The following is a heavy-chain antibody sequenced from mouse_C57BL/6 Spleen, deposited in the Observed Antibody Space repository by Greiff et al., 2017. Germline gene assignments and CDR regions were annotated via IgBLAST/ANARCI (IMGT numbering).Heavy chain of an antibody. V-gene: IGHV1-81*01. CDR1: GYTFTSYG. J-gene: IGHJ1*03. CDR3: ARWDGYSLWYFDV. D-gene: IGHD2-3*01. Sequence: VQLQQSGAELARPGASVKLSCKASGYTFTSYGISWVKQRTGQGLEWIGEIYPRSGNTYYNEKFKGKATLTADKSSSTAYMELRSLTSEDSAIYFCARWDGYSLWYFDVWGTGTTVTVSS. CDR2: IYPRSGNT.